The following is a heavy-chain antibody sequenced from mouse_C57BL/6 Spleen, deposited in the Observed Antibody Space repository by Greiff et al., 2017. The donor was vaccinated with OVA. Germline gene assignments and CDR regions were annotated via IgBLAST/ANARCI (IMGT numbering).Heavy chain of an antibody. V-gene: IGHV1-26*01. CDR1: GYTFTDYY. J-gene: IGHJ2*01. D-gene: IGHD2-2*01. CDR2: INPNNGGT. CDR3: ARKRVTTIFDY. Sequence: VQLQQSGPELVKPGASVKISCKASGYTFTDYYMNWVKQSHGKSLEWIGAINPNNGGTSYNQKFKGKATLTVDKSSSTAYMELRSLTSEDSAVYYCARKRVTTIFDYWGKGTTLTVSS.